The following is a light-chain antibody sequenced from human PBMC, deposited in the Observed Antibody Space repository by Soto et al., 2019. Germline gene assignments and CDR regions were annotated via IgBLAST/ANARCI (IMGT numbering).Light chain of an antibody. J-gene: IGLJ1*01. CDR3: QSYDSSLSAFYV. V-gene: IGLV1-40*01. Sequence: QSVLTQPPSVSGAPGQRVTISCTGSSSNIGAGYDVHWYQQLPGTAPKLLIYGNTNRPSGVPDRFSGSKSGTSASLAITGLQAEDEADYYCQSYDSSLSAFYVFGTGTKVNVL. CDR2: GNT. CDR1: SSNIGAGYD.